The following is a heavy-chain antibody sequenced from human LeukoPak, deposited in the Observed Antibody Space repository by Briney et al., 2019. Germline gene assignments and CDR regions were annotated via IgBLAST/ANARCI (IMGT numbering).Heavy chain of an antibody. J-gene: IGHJ4*02. Sequence: PGGSLRLSCAASGFTFSSYAMSWVRQAPGKGLEWVSGISGSSGTAYYADSVKGRFTISRDNSKNTLYLQMNSLRAEDTAVYYCAKGDSSSWLFGYWGQGTLVTVSS. CDR2: ISGSSGTA. V-gene: IGHV3-23*01. CDR1: GFTFSSYA. D-gene: IGHD6-13*01. CDR3: AKGDSSSWLFGY.